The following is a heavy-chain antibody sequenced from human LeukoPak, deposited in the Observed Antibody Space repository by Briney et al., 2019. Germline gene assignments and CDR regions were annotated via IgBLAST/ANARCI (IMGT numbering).Heavy chain of an antibody. V-gene: IGHV4-59*01. CDR1: GGSINSYC. CDR3: ATILNWNDSVKNY. J-gene: IGHJ4*02. D-gene: IGHD1-20*01. Sequence: SETLSLTCTVSGGSINSYCWSWIRQPPGKGLEWIGYIYYAGSTNYNPSLKSRVTILVDTSKNQFSLKLRSVTAADTAVYYCATILNWNDSVKNYWGQGTLVTVSS. CDR2: IYYAGST.